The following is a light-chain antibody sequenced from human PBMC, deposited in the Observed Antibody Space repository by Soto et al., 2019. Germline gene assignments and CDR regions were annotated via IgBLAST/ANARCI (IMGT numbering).Light chain of an antibody. CDR1: QSVSSNF. CDR2: GVS. J-gene: IGKJ2*01. Sequence: EIVLTQSPGTLSLSPGERVTLSCRASQSVSSNFFAWYQQKPGQAPRLIIYGVSNRATGIPDRFSGSGSGTDFTLTISRLEPEDFAIYYCQQYGSSPRTFGQGTKLEIK. V-gene: IGKV3-20*01. CDR3: QQYGSSPRT.